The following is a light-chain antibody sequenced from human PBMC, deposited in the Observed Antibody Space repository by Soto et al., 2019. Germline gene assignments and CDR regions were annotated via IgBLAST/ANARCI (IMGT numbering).Light chain of an antibody. V-gene: IGKV3-20*01. CDR2: GAS. CDR1: QSVSSSY. J-gene: IGKJ4*01. CDR3: QQYGCSPLT. Sequence: EIVLRQSPGTLSLSPGERDPLSSRASQSVSSSYLAWYQQKPGQAPRLLIYGASSRATGIPDRFSGIWSGTDFTLTLSRLEPEDFAVYYCQQYGCSPLTFGGGTKVDI.